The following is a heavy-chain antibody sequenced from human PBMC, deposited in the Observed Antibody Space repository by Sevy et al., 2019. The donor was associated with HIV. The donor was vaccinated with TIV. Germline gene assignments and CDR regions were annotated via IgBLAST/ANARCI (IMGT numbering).Heavy chain of an antibody. CDR3: ARDPRMYGDYLLAYFDS. CDR2: PGYDGSNK. D-gene: IGHD2-8*01. CDR1: GFTPSTYG. V-gene: IGHV3-33*01. Sequence: GGSLRLSCAASGFTPSTYGMHWVRLAPGKGLEWVAAPGYDGSNKDYADSVKGRFTISRDNSKNTLFLQMDSLRAEDTAVYYCARDPRMYGDYLLAYFDSWGQGTLVTVSS. J-gene: IGHJ4*02.